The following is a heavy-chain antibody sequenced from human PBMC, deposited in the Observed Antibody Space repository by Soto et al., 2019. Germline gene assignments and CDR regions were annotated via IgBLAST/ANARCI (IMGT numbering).Heavy chain of an antibody. D-gene: IGHD3-10*01. Sequence: QVQLVESGGGVVQPGGSLRLSCAASGFTFSSFGFHWVRQGPGKGLEWVAVIWNDGSRKYYGDSVQGRFTISKDDSKDTVYLQMSSLRDADTAVYYCERVSPRGVNALHVWGRGTMVTVSS. CDR1: GFTFSSFG. J-gene: IGHJ3*01. CDR2: IWNDGSRK. CDR3: ERVSPRGVNALHV. V-gene: IGHV3-33*01.